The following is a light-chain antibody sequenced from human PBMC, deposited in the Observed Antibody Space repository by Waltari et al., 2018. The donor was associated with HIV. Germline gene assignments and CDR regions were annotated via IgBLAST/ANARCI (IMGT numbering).Light chain of an antibody. J-gene: IGLJ2*01. V-gene: IGLV3-21*02. CDR2: ADD. CDR1: NLGSKS. Sequence: SYVLTQPPSVSVAPGQTARIHCGGNNLGSKSMYGYQQRPGQAPVLVVYADDDRPSGIPERFSGSNSGNTATLSISRVEAGDEADYYCQVWDSSRDLVVFGGGTKLTVL. CDR3: QVWDSSRDLVV.